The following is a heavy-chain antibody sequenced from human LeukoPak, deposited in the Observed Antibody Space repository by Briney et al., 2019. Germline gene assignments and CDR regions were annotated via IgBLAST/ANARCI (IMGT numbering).Heavy chain of an antibody. CDR1: GFTLSSYA. V-gene: IGHV3-23*01. Sequence: GGSLRLSCAASGFTLSSYAMTWVRQASGRGLEWVSSVDGGGSGTYYADSVKGRFTISRDNSKDTLYLQMNGLRAEDTAVYFCAKQSAGSAAWYSLHYDFWGQGTLVTVSS. D-gene: IGHD6-13*01. CDR2: VDGGGSGT. CDR3: AKQSAGSAAWYSLHYDF. J-gene: IGHJ4*02.